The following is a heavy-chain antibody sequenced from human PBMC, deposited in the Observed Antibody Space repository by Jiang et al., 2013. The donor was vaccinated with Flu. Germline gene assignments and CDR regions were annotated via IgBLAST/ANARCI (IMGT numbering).Heavy chain of an antibody. D-gene: IGHD5-18*01. J-gene: IGHJ4*02. CDR3: ARLGYSYGLDY. CDR2: IYYSGST. Sequence: LLKPSETLSLTCTVSGGSISSYYWSWIRQPPGKGLEWIGYIYYSGSTYYNPSLKSRVTISVDTSKNQFSLKLSSVTAADTAVYYCARLGYSYGLDYWGQGTLVTVSS. CDR1: GGSISSYY. V-gene: IGHV4-59*04.